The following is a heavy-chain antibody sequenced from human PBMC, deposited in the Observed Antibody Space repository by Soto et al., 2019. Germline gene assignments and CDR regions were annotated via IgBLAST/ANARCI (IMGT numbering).Heavy chain of an antibody. V-gene: IGHV3-21*04. CDR1: GFSFSTSI. D-gene: IGHD1-1*01. CDR2: ISSTSSNV. CDR3: ARGIASTSLVTFDV. J-gene: IGHJ3*01. Sequence: GGSLRLSCVASGFSFSTSIMHWVRQAPGKGLEWIATISSTSSNVYYAGSVKGRFSISRDNPKNSLFLQMNSLSADDMAVYYCARGIASTSLVTFDVWGQGTMVTVSS.